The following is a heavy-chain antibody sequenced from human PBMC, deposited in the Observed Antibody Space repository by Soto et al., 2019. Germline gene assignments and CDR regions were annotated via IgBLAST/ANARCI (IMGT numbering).Heavy chain of an antibody. CDR1: GFTFSNAW. V-gene: IGHV3-15*01. CDR3: TDAGYSNYYYYYGMDV. D-gene: IGHD4-4*01. CDR2: IKSKTDGGTT. J-gene: IGHJ6*02. Sequence: LRLSCAASGFTFSNAWMSWVRQAPGKGLEWVGRIKSKTDGGTTDYAAPVKGRFTISRDDSKNTLYLQMNSLKTEDTAVYYCTDAGYSNYYYYYGMDVWGQGTTVTVSS.